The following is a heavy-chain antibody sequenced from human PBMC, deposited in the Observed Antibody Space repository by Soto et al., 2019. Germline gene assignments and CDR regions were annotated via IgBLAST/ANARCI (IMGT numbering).Heavy chain of an antibody. Sequence: KSGGSLRLSCAASGFTFSSYSMNWVRQAPGKGLEWVSSISSSSSYIYYADSVKGRFTISRDNAKNSLYLQMNSLRAEDTAVYYCARALTADSSSWYGYWGQGTLVTVSS. D-gene: IGHD6-13*01. CDR1: GFTFSSYS. CDR3: ARALTADSSSWYGY. J-gene: IGHJ4*02. CDR2: ISSSSSYI. V-gene: IGHV3-21*01.